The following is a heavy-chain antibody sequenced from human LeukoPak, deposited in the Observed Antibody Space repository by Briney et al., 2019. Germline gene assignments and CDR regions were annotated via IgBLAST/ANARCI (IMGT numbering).Heavy chain of an antibody. CDR2: IRYDGSEK. CDR3: AKDRSSSWYEGPFNGMDV. Sequence: GGSLRLSCEASGFTFSNYGIHWVRQAPGMGLEWAAFIRYDGSEKYYADSVKGRFTISRDNAKNTLYLQMNSLRAEDTAVYYCAKDRSSSWYEGPFNGMDVWGQGTTVTVSS. V-gene: IGHV3-30*02. J-gene: IGHJ6*02. D-gene: IGHD6-13*01. CDR1: GFTFSNYG.